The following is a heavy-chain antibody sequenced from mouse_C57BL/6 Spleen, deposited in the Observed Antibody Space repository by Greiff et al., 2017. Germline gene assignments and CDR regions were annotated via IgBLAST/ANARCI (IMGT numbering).Heavy chain of an antibody. D-gene: IGHD1-1*01. Sequence: DVKLVESGGGLVKPGGSLKLSCAASGFTFSSYAMSWVRQTPEKRLEWVATISDGGSYTYYPDNVKGRFPISRDNAKNNLYLQMSHLKSEDTAMYYCARDPHYYGSSYYFDYWGQGTTLTVSS. J-gene: IGHJ2*01. CDR2: ISDGGSYT. V-gene: IGHV5-4*01. CDR3: ARDPHYYGSSYYFDY. CDR1: GFTFSSYA.